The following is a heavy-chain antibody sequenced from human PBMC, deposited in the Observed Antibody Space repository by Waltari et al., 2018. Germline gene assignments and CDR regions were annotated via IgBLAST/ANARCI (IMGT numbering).Heavy chain of an antibody. Sequence: EVQLVESGGGLVKPGGSLRLSCAASGFTFSSYSMNWVRQAPGKGLEWVTSISSSSSYIYYADSGKRRVTNSRDNAKNSRYLRMNSLRADDTAVYYCARVRGLPGYYFDYWGQGTLVTVSS. CDR3: ARVRGLPGYYFDY. V-gene: IGHV3-21*01. D-gene: IGHD2-15*01. CDR2: ISSSSSYI. CDR1: GFTFSSYS. J-gene: IGHJ4*02.